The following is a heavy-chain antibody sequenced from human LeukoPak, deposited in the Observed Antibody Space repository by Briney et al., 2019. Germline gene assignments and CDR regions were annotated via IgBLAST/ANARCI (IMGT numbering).Heavy chain of an antibody. Sequence: GESLKISCKGAGYSFTSYWIGWVRQMPGKGLEWMGVIYPGDSHTRYNPSFQGQGTISADKSISTAYLQWNSLKAPDTAIYYCTRSPDIDILTGYSRYYFDYWGQGTLVTVSS. V-gene: IGHV5-51*01. D-gene: IGHD3-9*01. J-gene: IGHJ4*02. CDR3: TRSPDIDILTGYSRYYFDY. CDR1: GYSFTSYW. CDR2: IYPGDSHT.